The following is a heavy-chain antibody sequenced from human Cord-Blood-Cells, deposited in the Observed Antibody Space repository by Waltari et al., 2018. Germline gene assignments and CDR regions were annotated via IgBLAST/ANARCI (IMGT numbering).Heavy chain of an antibody. D-gene: IGHD3-3*01. Sequence: QVQLQQWGAGLLKPSETLSLTCAVYGGSFSGYYWSWISQPPGKGLEWIGEINHSGSTNYNPSLKSRVTRSVDTSKNQFSLKLSSVTAADTAVYYCARGSIFWSGYYDYWGQGTLVTVSS. J-gene: IGHJ4*02. CDR1: GGSFSGYY. CDR2: INHSGST. CDR3: ARGSIFWSGYYDY. V-gene: IGHV4-34*01.